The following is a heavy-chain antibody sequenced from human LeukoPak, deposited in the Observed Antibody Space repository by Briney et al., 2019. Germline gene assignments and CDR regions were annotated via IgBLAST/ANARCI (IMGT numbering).Heavy chain of an antibody. V-gene: IGHV3-23*01. J-gene: IGHJ6*03. CDR1: GFTFSSYA. Sequence: PGGSLRLSCAASGFTFSSYAMSWVRQAPGKGLEWVSGINGSGGSTYYADSVKGRFTISRDNSKNTLYLQMNSLRAEDTAVYYCAKDYYYGSGSRPYYMDVWGKGTTVTVSS. D-gene: IGHD3-10*01. CDR2: INGSGGST. CDR3: AKDYYYGSGSRPYYMDV.